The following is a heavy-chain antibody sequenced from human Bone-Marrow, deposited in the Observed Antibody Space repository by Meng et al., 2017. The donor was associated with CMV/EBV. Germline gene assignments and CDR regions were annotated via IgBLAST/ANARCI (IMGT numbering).Heavy chain of an antibody. V-gene: IGHV1-2*02. CDR1: GYTFTGYY. CDR3: ARELGGGFWSGYFDY. Sequence: ASVKVSCKASGYTFTGYYMHWVRQAPGQGLEWMGWINPNSGGTNYAQKFQGRVTMTRDTSISTAYMELSRLRSDDTAVYYCARELGGGFWSGYFDYWGQGTLVTVSS. D-gene: IGHD3-3*01. CDR2: INPNSGGT. J-gene: IGHJ4*02.